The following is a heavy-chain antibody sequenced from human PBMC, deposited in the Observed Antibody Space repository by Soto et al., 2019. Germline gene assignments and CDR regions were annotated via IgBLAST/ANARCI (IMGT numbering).Heavy chain of an antibody. J-gene: IGHJ6*02. D-gene: IGHD3-10*01. CDR2: IIPIFGTA. CDR3: TLSGNGHDYYGMDV. Sequence: QVQLVQAWAEVKKPGSSVKVSCKASGGTFSSYAISWVRQAPGQGLEWMGGIIPIFGTANYAQKFQGRVTITADESTSKAYMELSSVRSEDTDVYYCTLSGNGHDYYGMDVWGQGTTVNVSS. V-gene: IGHV1-69*01. CDR1: GGTFSSYA.